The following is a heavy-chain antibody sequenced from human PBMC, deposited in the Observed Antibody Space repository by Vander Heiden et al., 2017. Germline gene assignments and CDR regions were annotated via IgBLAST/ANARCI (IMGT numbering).Heavy chain of an antibody. Sequence: EVQLLESGGGLVQPGGSLGLSCEAPGFTFSTYAMSWVRQAPGKGLEWVSAISGSGGSTYYADSVKGRFTISRDNSKNTLYLQMNSLRAEDTAVYYCAKRLRFRTNDLWFDPWGQGTLVTVSS. CDR1: GFTFSTYA. CDR2: ISGSGGST. CDR3: AKRLRFRTNDLWFDP. V-gene: IGHV3-23*01. D-gene: IGHD4-17*01. J-gene: IGHJ5*02.